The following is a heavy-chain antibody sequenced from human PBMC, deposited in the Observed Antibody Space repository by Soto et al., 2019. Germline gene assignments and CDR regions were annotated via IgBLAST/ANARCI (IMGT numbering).Heavy chain of an antibody. CDR2: IYWDDDK. CDR1: GFSLSTSGVG. J-gene: IGHJ4*02. V-gene: IGHV2-5*02. CDR3: AHRHRTYSGYDYYGH. D-gene: IGHD5-12*01. Sequence: QITLKESGPPLVKPTQTLTLTCTFSGFSLSTSGVGVGWIRQPPGKALEWLAVIYWDDDKSYSPSLKSRLTITKDTTKNQVVLTRTNIDPVDTATYYRAHRHRTYSGYDYYGHWGQGTLVTVSS.